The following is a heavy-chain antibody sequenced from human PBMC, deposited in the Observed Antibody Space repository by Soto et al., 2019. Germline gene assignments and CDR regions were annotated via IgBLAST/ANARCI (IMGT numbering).Heavy chain of an antibody. J-gene: IGHJ5*02. Sequence: SETLSLTCTVSGGSISSYYWSWIRQPPGKGLEWIGEINHSGSTNYSPSLKSRVTILVDTSKNQFSLKLSSVTAADTAVYYCARCAVVAASNWFDPWGQGTLVTVSS. D-gene: IGHD2-15*01. V-gene: IGHV4-34*01. CDR1: GGSISSYY. CDR2: INHSGST. CDR3: ARCAVVAASNWFDP.